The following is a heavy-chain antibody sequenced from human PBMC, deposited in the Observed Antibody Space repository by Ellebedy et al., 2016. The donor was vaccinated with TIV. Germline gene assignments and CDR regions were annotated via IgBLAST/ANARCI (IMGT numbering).Heavy chain of an antibody. CDR2: IFYSGAT. Sequence: SETLSLTCNVSGYSISSGGYYWSWIRQHPEKGLEWIGYIFYSGATYYNPSFKSLLTISEDTSKNQFSLELSSVTAADTAVYYCARKTILTSYWYFDLWGRGTLVTVSS. CDR1: GYSISSGGYY. CDR3: ARKTILTSYWYFDL. J-gene: IGHJ2*01. D-gene: IGHD3-9*01. V-gene: IGHV4-31*01.